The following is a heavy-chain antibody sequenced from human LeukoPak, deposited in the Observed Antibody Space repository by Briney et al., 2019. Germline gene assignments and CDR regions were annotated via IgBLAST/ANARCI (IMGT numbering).Heavy chain of an antibody. CDR2: VNFSGGT. Sequence: SETLSLTCTVSGGSLSTYYWSWIRQPPGKGLEWIGYVNFSGGTKYNPSLKSRLTMSADTSRNQFSMDLSSVNAADTAVYFCARELRSGVPFGYWGQGKLVIVSP. CDR3: ARELRSGVPFGY. J-gene: IGHJ4*02. CDR1: GGSLSTYY. V-gene: IGHV4-59*01. D-gene: IGHD2-2*03.